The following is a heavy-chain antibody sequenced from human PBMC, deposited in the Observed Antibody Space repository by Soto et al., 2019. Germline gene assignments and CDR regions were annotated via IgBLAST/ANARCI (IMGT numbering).Heavy chain of an antibody. CDR3: ARVGNCSSTSCYDF. D-gene: IGHD2-2*01. J-gene: IGHJ4*02. CDR2: INHSGST. V-gene: IGHV4-34*01. Sequence: QVQLQQWGAGLLKPSETLSLTCAVYGGSFSGYYWSWIRQPPGKGLEWIGEINHSGSTHYNPSLKSRVTISVDTSKNQFSLKLSSVTAADTAVYYCARVGNCSSTSCYDFWGQGTLVTVSS. CDR1: GGSFSGYY.